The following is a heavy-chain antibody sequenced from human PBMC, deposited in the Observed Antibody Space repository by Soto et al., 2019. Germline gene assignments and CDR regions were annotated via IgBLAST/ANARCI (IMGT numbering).Heavy chain of an antibody. CDR1: GFSFSTYG. V-gene: IGHV3-30*18. CDR3: AKAFRSYWAFDY. Sequence: QVHLVESGGGVVQPGRSLRLSCAASGFSFSTYGMHWVRQAPGKGLEWVAFISNDGSNKYYADSVKGRFTISRDNSKNTLYLQIYSLRAEDTAVYYCAKAFRSYWAFDYSGQGSLVTV. J-gene: IGHJ4*02. D-gene: IGHD1-26*01. CDR2: ISNDGSNK.